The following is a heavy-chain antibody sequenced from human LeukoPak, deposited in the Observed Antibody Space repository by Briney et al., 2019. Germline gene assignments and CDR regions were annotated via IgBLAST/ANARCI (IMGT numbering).Heavy chain of an antibody. Sequence: GGSLRLSCAASGFTFSSYAMSWVRQAPGKGLEWVSAISGSGGSTYYADSVKGRFTISRDNSKNTLYLQMNSLRAEDTGVYYCAKDLLDIVVVIAINDAFDIWGQGTMVTVSS. J-gene: IGHJ3*02. V-gene: IGHV3-23*01. CDR2: ISGSGGST. D-gene: IGHD2-21*01. CDR3: AKDLLDIVVVIAINDAFDI. CDR1: GFTFSSYA.